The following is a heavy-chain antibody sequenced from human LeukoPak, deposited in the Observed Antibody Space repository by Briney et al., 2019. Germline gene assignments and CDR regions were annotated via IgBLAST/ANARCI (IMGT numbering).Heavy chain of an antibody. V-gene: IGHV3-15*01. Sequence: GGSLRLSCAASGFTFSNAWMSWVRQAPGKGLEWVGRIKSKTDGGTTDYVAPVKGRFSISRDDAKNTLYLQMNSLKTEDTAVYYCTRIFYYGTRGYYPDFWGQGTLVTVSS. J-gene: IGHJ4*02. CDR2: IKSKTDGGTT. CDR3: TRIFYYGTRGYYPDF. CDR1: GFTFSNAW. D-gene: IGHD3-22*01.